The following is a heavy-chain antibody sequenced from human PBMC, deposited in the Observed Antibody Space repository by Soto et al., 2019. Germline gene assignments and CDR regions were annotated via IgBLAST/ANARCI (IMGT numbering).Heavy chain of an antibody. D-gene: IGHD1-26*01. V-gene: IGHV1-46*01. CDR1: GYTFTSYF. CDR3: ARGRGGSYGMDV. CDR2: MRPSGCSA. Sequence: QVQVVQSGAEVKKPGASVKVSCKSSGYTFTSYFMHWVRQAPGQGLEWMGIMRPSGCSATYAQKFKGRVTMTRDTSTNKDYMDLSRLTSEDTAVYYCARGRGGSYGMDVWGQGTTVTVSS. J-gene: IGHJ6*01.